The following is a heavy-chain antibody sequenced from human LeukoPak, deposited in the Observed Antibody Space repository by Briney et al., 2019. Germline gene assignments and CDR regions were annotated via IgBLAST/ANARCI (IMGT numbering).Heavy chain of an antibody. CDR3: TTQVIIVESTTVDH. J-gene: IGHJ4*02. Sequence: TGGSLRLSCAASGFTFSSYGMHWVRQAPGKGLEWVAVISYDGSNKYYADSVKGRFTISRDNSKNTLYLQMNSLRAEDTAVYYCTTQVIIVESTTVDHWGQGILVTVSS. CDR1: GFTFSSYG. CDR2: ISYDGSNK. V-gene: IGHV3-30*03. D-gene: IGHD1-26*01.